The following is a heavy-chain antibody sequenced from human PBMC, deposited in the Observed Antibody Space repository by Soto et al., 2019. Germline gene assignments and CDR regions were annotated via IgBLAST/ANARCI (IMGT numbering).Heavy chain of an antibody. CDR2: FDPEDGET. V-gene: IGHV1-24*01. CDR3: ATVTGNYDFWSGYSLHYYGMDV. Sequence: GASVKVSCKVSGYTLTELSMHWVRQAPGKGLEWMGGFDPEDGETFYAQKFQGRVTMTEDTSTDTAYMELSSLRSEDTAVYYCATVTGNYDFWSGYSLHYYGMDVWGQGTTVTVSS. CDR1: GYTLTELS. J-gene: IGHJ6*02. D-gene: IGHD3-3*01.